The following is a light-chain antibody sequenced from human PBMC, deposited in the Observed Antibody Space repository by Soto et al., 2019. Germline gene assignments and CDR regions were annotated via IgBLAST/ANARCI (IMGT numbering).Light chain of an antibody. CDR2: TNN. CDR1: NSNIGAGYD. CDR3: QSYDSRLSAYV. Sequence: SVLTQPPSVSGAPGQRVTISCTGSNSNIGAGYDVHWYLQLPGTAPKLLVYTNNNRPSGVPDRFSGSKSGTSASLAITGLQAEDEADYYCQSYDSRLSAYVFGTGTKVTV. J-gene: IGLJ1*01. V-gene: IGLV1-40*01.